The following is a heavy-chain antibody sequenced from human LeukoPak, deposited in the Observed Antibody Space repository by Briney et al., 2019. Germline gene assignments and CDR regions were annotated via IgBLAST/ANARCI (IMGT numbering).Heavy chain of an antibody. CDR2: IYHSGST. Sequence: PSETLSLTCAVSGYSISSGYYWGWIRQPPGKGLEWIGIIYHSGSTYYNPSLKSRVTISVDTSKNQFSLRVTSVTAADTAVYRCARHFVRSGSYWADYWGQGTLVTVSS. V-gene: IGHV4-38-2*01. D-gene: IGHD1-26*01. CDR1: GYSISSGYY. CDR3: ARHFVRSGSYWADY. J-gene: IGHJ4*02.